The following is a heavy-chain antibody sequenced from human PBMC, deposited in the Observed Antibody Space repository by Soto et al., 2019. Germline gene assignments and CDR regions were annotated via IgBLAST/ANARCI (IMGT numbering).Heavy chain of an antibody. Sequence: QVQLQESGPGLVKPSETLSLTCTVSGGSFKSGSYSWSWIRQPPGKGLEWIGYVYHTGRTSYNPSLTSRVSISMDTSKNQFSLNLDSVTAADTAVYFWARDFADFDSWGQGTLVTVSS. CDR1: GGSFKSGSYS. J-gene: IGHJ4*02. CDR2: VYHTGRT. D-gene: IGHD3-3*01. CDR3: ARDFADFDS. V-gene: IGHV4-61*01.